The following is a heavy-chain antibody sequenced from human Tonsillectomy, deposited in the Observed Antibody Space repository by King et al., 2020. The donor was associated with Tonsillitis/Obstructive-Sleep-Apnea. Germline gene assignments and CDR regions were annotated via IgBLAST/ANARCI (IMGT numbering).Heavy chain of an antibody. CDR1: GFTFSSYE. CDR3: ARNSGSYYSAPDY. J-gene: IGHJ4*02. Sequence: QLVQSGGGLVQPGGSLRLSCAASGFTFSSYEMNWVRQAPGKGLEWVSYISSSGSTIYYADSVKGRFTISRDNAKNSLYLQMNSLRAEDTAVYYCARNSGSYYSAPDYWGQGTLVTVSS. CDR2: ISSSGSTI. V-gene: IGHV3-48*03. D-gene: IGHD1-26*01.